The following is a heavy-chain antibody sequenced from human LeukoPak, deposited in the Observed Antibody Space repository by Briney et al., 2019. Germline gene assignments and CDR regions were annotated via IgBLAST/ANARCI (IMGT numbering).Heavy chain of an antibody. V-gene: IGHV3-43D*03. CDR2: ISWDGGST. J-gene: IGHJ6*03. Sequence: GGSLRLSCAASGFTFDDYAMHWVRQAPGKGLEWVSLISWDGGSTYYADSVKGRFTISRDNSKNSLYLQMNSLRAEDTALYYCAKDTYDSSGYYYYYYMDVWGKGTTVTVSS. D-gene: IGHD3-22*01. CDR1: GFTFDDYA. CDR3: AKDTYDSSGYYYYYYMDV.